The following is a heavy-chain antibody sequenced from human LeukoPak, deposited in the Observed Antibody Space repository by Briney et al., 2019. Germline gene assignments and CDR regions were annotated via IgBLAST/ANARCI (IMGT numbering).Heavy chain of an antibody. CDR1: GYTFTSYY. D-gene: IGHD6-13*01. J-gene: IGHJ4*02. CDR2: INPSGGST. Sequence: GASVKVSCKASGYTFTSYYMHWVRQAPGQGLEWMGIINPSGGSTSYAQKFQGRVTMTRNTSISTAYMELSSLRSEDTAVYYCAREEGSSWFLGSPTQFDYWGQGTLVTVSS. V-gene: IGHV1-46*01. CDR3: AREEGSSWFLGSPTQFDY.